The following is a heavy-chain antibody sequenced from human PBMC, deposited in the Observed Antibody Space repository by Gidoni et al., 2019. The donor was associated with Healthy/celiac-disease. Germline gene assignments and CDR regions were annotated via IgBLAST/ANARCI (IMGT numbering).Heavy chain of an antibody. CDR1: GGSFIGYY. CDR3: ARAYEGCSGGSCYSLGEFDY. D-gene: IGHD2-15*01. V-gene: IGHV4-34*01. CDR2: INHSGST. J-gene: IGHJ4*02. Sequence: QVQLQQWGAGLLKPSETLSLTCSVYGGSFIGYYWRWIRQPPGKGLEWIGEINHSGSTNYNPSLKSRVTISVDTSKNQFSLKLSSVTAADTAVYYCARAYEGCSGGSCYSLGEFDYWGQGTLVTVSS.